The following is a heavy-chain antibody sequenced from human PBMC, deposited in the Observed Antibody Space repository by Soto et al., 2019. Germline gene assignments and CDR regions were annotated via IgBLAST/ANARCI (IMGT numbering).Heavy chain of an antibody. V-gene: IGHV3-21*01. CDR1: GFTFSSYS. J-gene: IGHJ3*02. D-gene: IGHD2-15*01. CDR2: ISSSSSYI. CDR3: ARDQAGIVVVVAAKGAFDI. Sequence: PGGSLRLSCAASGFTFSSYSMNWVRQAPGRGLEWVSSISSSSSYIYYADSVKGRFTISRDNAKNSLYLQMNSLRAEDTAVYYCARDQAGIVVVVAAKGAFDIWGQGTMVTVSS.